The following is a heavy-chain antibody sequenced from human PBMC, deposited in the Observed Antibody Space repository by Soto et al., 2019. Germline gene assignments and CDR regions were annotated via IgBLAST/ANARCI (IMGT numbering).Heavy chain of an antibody. J-gene: IGHJ4*02. CDR2: ISDDGSNI. CDR1: GFTFSRYP. V-gene: IGHV3-30-3*01. CDR3: AREEPHPAPLVF. Sequence: GGSLRLSCAAYGFTFSRYPMHWVRQAPGKGLEWVAGISDDGSNIQYADSVEGRLTVSRDDSKSTLYLQMNNLGTEDTAGYFCAREEPHPAPLVFWGQGTLVTVSS.